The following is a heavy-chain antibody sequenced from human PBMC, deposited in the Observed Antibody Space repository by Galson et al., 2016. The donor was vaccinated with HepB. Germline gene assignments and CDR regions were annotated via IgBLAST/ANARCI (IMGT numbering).Heavy chain of an antibody. Sequence: SLRLSCAASGFTFSSSGMHWVRQAPGKGLEWVAVIWDSGNNKYYADSVKGRFTISRDNSKNMLYLQVNSLRADDTAVYFCARDRADGFGFDYWGQGTLVTVSS. V-gene: IGHV3-33*01. J-gene: IGHJ4*02. CDR2: IWDSGNNK. CDR3: ARDRADGFGFDY. D-gene: IGHD3-16*01. CDR1: GFTFSSSG.